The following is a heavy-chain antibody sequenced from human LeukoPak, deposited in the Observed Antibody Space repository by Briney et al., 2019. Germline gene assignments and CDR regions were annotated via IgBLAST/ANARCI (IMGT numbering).Heavy chain of an antibody. CDR1: GFTFSSYW. CDR2: ISWNSYRI. CDR3: AKDISAAAGEDFYYGMDV. J-gene: IGHJ6*02. D-gene: IGHD6-13*01. V-gene: IGHV3-9*01. Sequence: GGSLRLSCAASGFTFSSYWMHWVRQAPGKGLVWVSGISWNSYRIGYADSVKGRFTISRDNAKNSLYLQMNSLRAEDTALYYCAKDISAAAGEDFYYGMDVWGHGTTVTVSS.